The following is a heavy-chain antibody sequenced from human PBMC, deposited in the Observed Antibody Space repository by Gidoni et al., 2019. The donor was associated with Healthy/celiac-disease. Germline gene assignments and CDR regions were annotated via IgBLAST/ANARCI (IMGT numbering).Heavy chain of an antibody. CDR2: ISHIVGTS. CDR1: GGTCSSYD. J-gene: IGHJ6*02. V-gene: IGHV1-69*01. Sequence: QVQLVQSGAEVKKPGSSVKVSCQASGGTCSSYDTSGVRQAPGQGLEWMGGISHIVGTSNYAQKLQGRVTITADESTRTAYMELSSLRSEDAAVYDCARGLVPAGMDVWGQGTTVTVSS. D-gene: IGHD2-2*01. CDR3: ARGLVPAGMDV.